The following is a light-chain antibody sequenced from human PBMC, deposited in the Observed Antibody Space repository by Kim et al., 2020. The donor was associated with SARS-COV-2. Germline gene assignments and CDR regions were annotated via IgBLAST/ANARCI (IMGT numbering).Light chain of an antibody. CDR2: DNN. CDR1: SSNIGNNY. V-gene: IGLV1-51*01. CDR3: GTWDSSLSAWV. Sequence: QSVLTQPPSVSASPGQKVTISCTGSSSNIGNNYVSWYQQHPATAPKLLIYDNNKRPSGIPDRFSGSKSGTSATLGITGLQTGDEADYYCGTWDSSLSAWVFGGGTQLTVL. J-gene: IGLJ3*02.